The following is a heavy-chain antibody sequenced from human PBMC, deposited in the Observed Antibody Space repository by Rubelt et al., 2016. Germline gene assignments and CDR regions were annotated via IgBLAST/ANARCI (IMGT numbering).Heavy chain of an antibody. CDR2: INKSGNT. Sequence: QVQLQQWGAGLFRPSQTLSLTCGVYGGSFSNYYWTWIRQPPGKGLEWIGDINKSGNTDYNPSLKSRVTITVEQSNNPFSPKLGSGTAADTVGYYWATRYCGGGSCYFYPEYHLDYWGQGTLVTVSS. CDR1: GGSFSNYY. J-gene: IGHJ4*02. V-gene: IGHV4-34*06. CDR3: ATRYCGGGSCYFYPEYHLDY. D-gene: IGHD2-15*01.